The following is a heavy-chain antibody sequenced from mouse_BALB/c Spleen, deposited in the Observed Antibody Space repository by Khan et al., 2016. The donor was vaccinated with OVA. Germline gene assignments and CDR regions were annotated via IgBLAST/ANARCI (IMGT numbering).Heavy chain of an antibody. CDR1: GYTFTSYW. CDR3: ARDRIDY. CDR2: INPSAGYT. Sequence: VELVESGAELAKPGASVKMSCKASGYTFTSYWMHWVKQRPGQGLEWIGYINPSAGYTDYTQKFKDKATLTADKSSSTAYMQLNSLTSEDSAVYYCARDRIDYWGQGTTLTVSS. V-gene: IGHV1-7*01. J-gene: IGHJ2*01.